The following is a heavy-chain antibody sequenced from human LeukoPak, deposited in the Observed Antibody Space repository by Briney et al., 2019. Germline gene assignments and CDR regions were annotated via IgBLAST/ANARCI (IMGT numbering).Heavy chain of an antibody. J-gene: IGHJ4*02. D-gene: IGHD3-22*01. CDR2: VYYVGSA. CDR3: ARSGDSSAYYSL. Sequence: SETLSLTYTISGASIRSHYWGWIREPPGKGLEWIGNVYYVGSATYNPSLKSQVTISLDTSKNQFSLKLRSVTALDTAVYFCARSGDSSAYYSLWGQGTLVIVSS. CDR1: GASIRSHY. V-gene: IGHV4-59*11.